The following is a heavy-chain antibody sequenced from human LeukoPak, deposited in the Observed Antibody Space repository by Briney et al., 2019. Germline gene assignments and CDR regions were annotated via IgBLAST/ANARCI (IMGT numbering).Heavy chain of an antibody. CDR2: INPNSGGT. D-gene: IGHD1-26*01. J-gene: IGHJ4*02. Sequence: ASVKVSCKASGYTFTDYYMHWVRQAPGQGLEWMGRINPNSGGTDYAQKFQGRVTMTRDTSINTAYMELSRLRSDDTAAYYCAREIGGATSFDYWGQGTLVTVSS. CDR3: AREIGGATSFDY. V-gene: IGHV1-2*06. CDR1: GYTFTDYY.